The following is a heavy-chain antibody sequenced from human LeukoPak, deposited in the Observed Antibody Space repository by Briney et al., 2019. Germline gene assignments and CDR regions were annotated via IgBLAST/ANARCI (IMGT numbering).Heavy chain of an antibody. D-gene: IGHD3-9*01. CDR1: GFTFSSYA. CDR3: AKGHFLDILTGLFDY. CDR2: ISGSGGST. J-gene: IGHJ4*02. Sequence: PGGSLRLSCAASGFTFSSYAMSWVRQAPGKGLEWVSAISGSGGSTYYADSVKGRFTISRDNSKNTLYLQMNSLRAEDTAVYYCAKGHFLDILTGLFDYWGQGTLVTVSS. V-gene: IGHV3-23*01.